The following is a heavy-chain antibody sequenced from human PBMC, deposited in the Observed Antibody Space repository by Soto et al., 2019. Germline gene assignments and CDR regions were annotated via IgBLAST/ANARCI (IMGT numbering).Heavy chain of an antibody. V-gene: IGHV3-30*18. J-gene: IGHJ6*03. D-gene: IGHD1-7*01. CDR1: GFTFSSYG. CDR2: ISYDGSNK. Sequence: QVQLVESGGGVVQPGRSLRLSCAASGFTFSSYGMHWVRQAPGKGLAWVAVISYDGSNKYYADSVKGRFNISRDNSKNTLYMQMNSVRAEDTAVYYCAKDGLGGWNYVGGYYYYMDVWGKGTTVTVSS. CDR3: AKDGLGGWNYVGGYYYYMDV.